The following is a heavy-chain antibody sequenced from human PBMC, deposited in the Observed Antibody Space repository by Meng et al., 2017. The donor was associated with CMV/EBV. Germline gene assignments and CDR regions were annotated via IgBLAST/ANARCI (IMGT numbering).Heavy chain of an antibody. D-gene: IGHD5-18*01. CDR3: AREEYSHGLEYYYYGMDV. J-gene: IGHJ6*02. CDR1: GFTFSSYS. V-gene: IGHV3-21*01. CDR2: ISSSSSYI. Sequence: GESLKISCAASGFTFSSYSMNWVRQAPGKGLEWVSSISSSSSYIYYADSVKGRFTISRDNAKNSLYLQMNSLRAEDTAVYYCAREEYSHGLEYYYYGMDVWAKGPRSPSP.